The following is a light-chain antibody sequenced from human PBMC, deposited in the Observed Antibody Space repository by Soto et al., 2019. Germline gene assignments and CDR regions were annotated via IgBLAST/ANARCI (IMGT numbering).Light chain of an antibody. CDR2: GAS. CDR1: QSVSSTY. CDR3: QQYDNSLYT. V-gene: IGKV3-20*01. J-gene: IGKJ2*01. Sequence: EIVLTQSPGTLSLSPGERATLSCRASQSVSSTYLAWYQQKPGQAPRLLIYGASSRATGIQDRFSGSGSGTDFTLTISRLEPEDFAVYYCQQYDNSLYTFGQGTKLEIK.